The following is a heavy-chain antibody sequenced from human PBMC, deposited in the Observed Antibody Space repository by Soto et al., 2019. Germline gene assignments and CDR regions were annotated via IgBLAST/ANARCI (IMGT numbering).Heavy chain of an antibody. J-gene: IGHJ4*02. CDR3: ARDRGYSRSWYYFDY. CDR1: GGSISSGGYS. CDR2: IYHSGST. V-gene: IGHV4-30-2*01. Sequence: TLSLTCAVSGGSISSGGYSWSWIRQPPGKGLEWIGYIYHSGSTYYNPSLKSRVTISVDRSKNQFSLKLSSVTAADTAVYYCARDRGYSRSWYYFDYWGQGTLVTVSS. D-gene: IGHD6-13*01.